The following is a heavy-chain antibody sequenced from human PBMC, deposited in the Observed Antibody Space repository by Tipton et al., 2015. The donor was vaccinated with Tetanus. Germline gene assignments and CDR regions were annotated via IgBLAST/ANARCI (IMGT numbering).Heavy chain of an antibody. CDR1: GGSINNYY. J-gene: IGHJ4*02. CDR3: ARHAGAGATIWGTDY. Sequence: PSLTCTVSGGSINNYYWSWIRQPPGKGLEWIGYISYSGSTNSNPSLKSRVTISVDASKNQFSLELTSVTAADTAVYYCARHAGAGATIWGTDYWGQGTLVTVSS. CDR2: ISYSGST. V-gene: IGHV4-59*08. D-gene: IGHD3-9*01.